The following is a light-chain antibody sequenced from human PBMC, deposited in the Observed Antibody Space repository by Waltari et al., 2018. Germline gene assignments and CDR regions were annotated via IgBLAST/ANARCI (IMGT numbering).Light chain of an antibody. J-gene: IGKJ1*01. V-gene: IGKV3-11*01. CDR3: QQYGSSPWT. CDR2: EGS. Sequence: EIVMTQSPGTLSVSPGERLTPSCRASQSVSASFAWYQQKPGQAPRLLLYEGSNRATGIPPRFNGSGSGTDCTLTISSLEPEDFAVYYCQQYGSSPWTFGQGTKVEIK. CDR1: QSVSAS.